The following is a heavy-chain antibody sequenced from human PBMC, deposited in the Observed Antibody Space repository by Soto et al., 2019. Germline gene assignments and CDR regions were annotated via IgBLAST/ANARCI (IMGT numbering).Heavy chain of an antibody. J-gene: IGHJ3*02. CDR1: GFTFSSYA. Sequence: QVQLVESGGGVVQPGRSLRLSCAASGFTFSSYAMHWVRQAPGKGLEWVAVISYEGSNRHYADFVRGRFTISRDSSKNTLYLQMNSLRAEDTAVYYWAREGLWFGGNAFDIWGQGTMVTVSS. D-gene: IGHD3-10*01. CDR2: ISYEGSNR. V-gene: IGHV3-30-3*01. CDR3: AREGLWFGGNAFDI.